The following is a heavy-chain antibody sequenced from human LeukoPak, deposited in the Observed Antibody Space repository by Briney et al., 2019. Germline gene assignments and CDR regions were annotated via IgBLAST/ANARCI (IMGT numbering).Heavy chain of an antibody. CDR3: ARGTDY. J-gene: IGHJ4*02. CDR2: IYSGGST. Sequence: GGSLRLSCAASAFTVSSNYMSWVRQAPGKGLEWVSVIYSGGSTDYTDSVKGRFTISRDNSKNTLYLQMNSLRAEDTAVYYCARGTDYWGQGTLVTVSS. V-gene: IGHV3-53*01. CDR1: AFTVSSNY. D-gene: IGHD1-1*01.